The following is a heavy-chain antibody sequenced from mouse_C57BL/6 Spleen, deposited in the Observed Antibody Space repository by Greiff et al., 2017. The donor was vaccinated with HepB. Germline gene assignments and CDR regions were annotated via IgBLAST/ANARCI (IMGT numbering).Heavy chain of an antibody. Sequence: EVKLVESGGGLVQPKGSLKLSCAASGFSFNTYAMNWVRQAPGKGLEWVARIRSKSNNYATYYADSVKDRFTISRDDSESMLYLQMNNLKTEDTAMYYCVRQTVYYYGSSYWYFDVWGTGTTVTVSS. CDR3: VRQTVYYYGSSYWYFDV. J-gene: IGHJ1*03. CDR1: GFSFNTYA. D-gene: IGHD1-1*01. CDR2: IRSKSNNYAT. V-gene: IGHV10-1*01.